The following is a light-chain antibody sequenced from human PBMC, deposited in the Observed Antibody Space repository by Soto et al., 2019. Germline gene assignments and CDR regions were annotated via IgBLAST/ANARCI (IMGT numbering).Light chain of an antibody. V-gene: IGKV1-39*01. CDR2: AAS. CDR3: QQSFSTSTVT. J-gene: IGKJ4*01. CDR1: QSIRTY. Sequence: DVQLTQSPSSLSAAVGDRVTITCRASQSIRTYLNWYQQRPGKAPKLLIYAASTLHSGVPSRFSGSGSGTEFTLTIGSLQPEDFATYYCQQSFSTSTVTFGGGTRVEI.